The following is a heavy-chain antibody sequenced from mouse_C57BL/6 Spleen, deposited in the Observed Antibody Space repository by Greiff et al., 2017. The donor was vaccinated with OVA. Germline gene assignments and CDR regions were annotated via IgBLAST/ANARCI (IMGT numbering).Heavy chain of an antibody. Sequence: QVQLQQPGAELVRPGSSVKLSCKASGYTFTSYWMHWVKQRPIQGLEWIGNIDPSDSETHYNQKFKDKATLTVDKSSSTAYMQLSSLTSENSAVYYGERSPYSNHYYAMDYWGQGTSVTVSS. CDR2: IDPSDSET. J-gene: IGHJ4*01. V-gene: IGHV1-52*01. CDR3: ERSPYSNHYYAMDY. CDR1: GYTFTSYW. D-gene: IGHD2-5*01.